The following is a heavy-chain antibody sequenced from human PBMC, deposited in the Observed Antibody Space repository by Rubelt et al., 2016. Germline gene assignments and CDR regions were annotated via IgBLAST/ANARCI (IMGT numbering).Heavy chain of an antibody. D-gene: IGHD3-22*01. J-gene: IGHJ4*02. CDR3: ARDRAPGYYYDSSGYYFKSYFDY. Sequence: GRGLEWVSSISSSSSYIYYADSVKGRFTISRDNSKNTLYLQMNSLRAEDTAVYYCARDRAPGYYYDSSGYYFKSYFDYWGQGTLVTVSS. CDR2: ISSSSSYI. V-gene: IGHV3-21*01.